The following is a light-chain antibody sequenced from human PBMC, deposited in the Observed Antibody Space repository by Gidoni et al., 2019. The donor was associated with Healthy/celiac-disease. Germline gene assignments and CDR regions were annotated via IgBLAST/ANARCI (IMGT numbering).Light chain of an antibody. CDR1: QSVSSSY. CDR2: GAS. CDR3: QQYGSSPWT. Sequence: EIVLTHSPGTLSLSPGESATLSCRASQSVSSSYLAWYQQKPGQAPRLLIYGASSRATGIPDRFSGSGSGTDFTLTISRLEPEDFAVYYCQQYGSSPWTFGQXTKVEIK. J-gene: IGKJ1*01. V-gene: IGKV3-20*01.